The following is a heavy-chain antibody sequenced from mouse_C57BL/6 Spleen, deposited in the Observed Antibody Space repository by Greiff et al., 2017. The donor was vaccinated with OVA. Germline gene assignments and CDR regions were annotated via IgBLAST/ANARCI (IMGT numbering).Heavy chain of an antibody. CDR2: INPNNGGT. CDR3: ARSLYSNYWFDD. Sequence: VQLQQSGPELVKPGASVKISCKASGYTFTDYYMNWVKQSHGKSLEWIGDINPNNGGTSYNQKFKGKATLTVDKSSSTAYMELRSLTSEDSAVYYCARSLYSNYWFDDWGQGTTLTVSS. J-gene: IGHJ2*01. CDR1: GYTFTDYY. V-gene: IGHV1-26*01. D-gene: IGHD2-5*01.